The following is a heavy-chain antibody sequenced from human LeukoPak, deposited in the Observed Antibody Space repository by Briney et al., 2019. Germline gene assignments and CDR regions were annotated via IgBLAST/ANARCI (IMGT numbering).Heavy chain of an antibody. CDR2: ISSSSSYI. CDR3: ARDPGIAVAGIPSPAFNI. Sequence: GTSLRLSCTASGYTFSDYSMNWVRQAPGKGLEWVSSISSSSSYIYYADSVKGRFTISRDNAKSSLYLQMNSLRAEDTAVYYCARDPGIAVAGIPSPAFNIWGQGTMLTVSS. D-gene: IGHD6-19*01. CDR1: GYTFSDYS. V-gene: IGHV3-21*01. J-gene: IGHJ3*02.